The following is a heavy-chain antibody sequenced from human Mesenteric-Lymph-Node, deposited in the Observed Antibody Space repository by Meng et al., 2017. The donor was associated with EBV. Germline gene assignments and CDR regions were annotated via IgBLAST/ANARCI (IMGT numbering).Heavy chain of an antibody. J-gene: IGHJ4*02. CDR1: GESVSNTNVA. CDR2: TYYRSKWYN. CDR3: SRESWRAFDY. V-gene: IGHV6-1*01. Sequence: QVHPQQSGPGLVKPSQTLSLTCAISGESVSNTNVAWNWIRQSPSRGLEWLGRTYYRSKWYNEYAQSVKGRITINPDTSKSEFSLQLNSVTPDDTAVYYCSRESWRAFDYWGQGTLVTVSS.